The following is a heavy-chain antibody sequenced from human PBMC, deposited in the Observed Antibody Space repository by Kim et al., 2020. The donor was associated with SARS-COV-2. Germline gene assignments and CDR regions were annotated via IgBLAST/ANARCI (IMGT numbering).Heavy chain of an antibody. V-gene: IGHV4-59*01. J-gene: IGHJ4*01. CDR3: ARGGERYSYCTTRFDY. D-gene: IGHD3-10*01. CDR1: GDSIRTYY. Sequence: SETLSLTCAVSGDSIRTYYWSWIRQPPGKGLEWIGYIYDSGTTNYNPSLNSRVTISVDTSKNQFSLKLSSVTAADTAVYYCARGGERYSYCTTRFDYWG. CDR2: IYDSGTT.